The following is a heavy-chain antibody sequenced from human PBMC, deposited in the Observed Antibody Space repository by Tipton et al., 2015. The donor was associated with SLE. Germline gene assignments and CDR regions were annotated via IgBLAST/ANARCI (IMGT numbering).Heavy chain of an antibody. CDR2: TYSRGSI. V-gene: IGHV4-39*07. CDR1: GGSISINTYY. CDR3: ARHRGDFGVFIDF. D-gene: IGHD3-3*01. Sequence: TLSLTCTVSGGSISINTYYWGWIRQPPGKGLEGIANTYSRGSIYYNPSLKRRLTMALDTPKNQFSRKLTSVTAADTAVYFCARHRGDFGVFIDFWGQGTVVIVSS. J-gene: IGHJ4*02.